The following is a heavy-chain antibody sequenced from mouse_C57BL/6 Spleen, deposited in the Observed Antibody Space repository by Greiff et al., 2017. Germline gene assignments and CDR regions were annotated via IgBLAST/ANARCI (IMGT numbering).Heavy chain of an antibody. Sequence: QVQLQQPGAELVKPGASVKLSCKASGYTFTSYWMQWVKQRPGQGLEWIGEIVPSDIYTNYNQMFKGNATLTIDKYSSTAYMQLSSLTSEDSAVYYCARGEFYYPDYWGQGTSLTVSS. CDR2: IVPSDIYT. V-gene: IGHV1-50*01. D-gene: IGHD1-1*01. CDR1: GYTFTSYW. J-gene: IGHJ2*02. CDR3: ARGEFYYPDY.